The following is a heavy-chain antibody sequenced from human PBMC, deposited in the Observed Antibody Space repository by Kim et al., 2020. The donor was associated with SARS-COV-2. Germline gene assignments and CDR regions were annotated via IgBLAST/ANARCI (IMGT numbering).Heavy chain of an antibody. CDR2: INTNTGNP. CDR1: GYTFTTNA. CDR3: ARMGATQNGYYYYYGMDV. D-gene: IGHD1-26*01. Sequence: ASVKVSCKASGYTFTTNALNWVRQAPGQGPEWMGWINTNTGNPTYARGFTGRFVFSLDTSVTTAFLQISSLKAEDTATYYCARMGATQNGYYYYYGMDVW. J-gene: IGHJ6*01. V-gene: IGHV7-4-1*02.